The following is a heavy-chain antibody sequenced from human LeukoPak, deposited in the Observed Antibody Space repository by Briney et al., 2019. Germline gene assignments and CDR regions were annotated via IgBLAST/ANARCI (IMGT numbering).Heavy chain of an antibody. V-gene: IGHV1-2*02. CDR1: GYTFTGYY. D-gene: IGHD3-22*01. J-gene: IGHJ6*02. CDR3: ARVILYDSSGEDYYYYYGMDV. Sequence: ASVKVSCKASGYTFTGYYMHWVRQAPGQGLEWMGWINPNSGGTNYAQKFQGRVTMTRNTSISTAYMELSSLRSEDTAVYYCARVILYDSSGEDYYYYYGMDVWGQGTTVTVSS. CDR2: INPNSGGT.